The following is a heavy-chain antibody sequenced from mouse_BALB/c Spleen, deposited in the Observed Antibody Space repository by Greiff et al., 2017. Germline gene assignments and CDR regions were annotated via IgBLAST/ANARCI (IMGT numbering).Heavy chain of an antibody. J-gene: IGHJ2*01. CDR2: IWWDDDK. CDR3: ARTSLLRLPDFDY. D-gene: IGHD1-2*01. CDR1: GFSLSTSGMG. Sequence: QVTLKESGPGILQPSQTLSLTCSFSGFSLSTSGMGVGWIRQPSGKGLEWLAHIWWDDDKYYNTALKSGLTISKDTSKNQVFLKIASVDTADTATYYCARTSLLRLPDFDYWGQGTTLTVSS. V-gene: IGHV8-8*01.